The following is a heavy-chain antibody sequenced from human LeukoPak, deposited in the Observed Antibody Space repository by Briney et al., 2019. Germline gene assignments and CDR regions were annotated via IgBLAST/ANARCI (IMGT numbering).Heavy chain of an antibody. Sequence: GESLKISCKGSGYSFTSYWIGWVRQMPGKGLEWMGIIYPGDSDTRYSPSFQGQVTISADKSISTAYLQWSSLEASDTAMYYCARRPSYCTNGVCYANYAFDIWGQGTMVTVSS. CDR1: GYSFTSYW. J-gene: IGHJ3*02. CDR2: IYPGDSDT. D-gene: IGHD2-8*01. CDR3: ARRPSYCTNGVCYANYAFDI. V-gene: IGHV5-51*01.